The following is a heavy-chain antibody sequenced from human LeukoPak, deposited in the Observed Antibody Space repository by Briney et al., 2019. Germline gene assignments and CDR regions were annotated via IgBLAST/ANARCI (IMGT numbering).Heavy chain of an antibody. CDR1: GYTFTSYD. CDR3: ARRDPPEDGPLWSGYQWYYYYYGMDV. Sequence: ASVKVSCKASGYTFTSYDINWVRQATGQGLEWMGWMNPNSGNTGYAQKFQGRVTMTRNTSISTAYMELSSLRSEDTAVYYCARRDPPEDGPLWSGYQWYYYYYGMDVWGQGTTVTVSS. J-gene: IGHJ6*02. CDR2: MNPNSGNT. V-gene: IGHV1-8*01. D-gene: IGHD3-3*01.